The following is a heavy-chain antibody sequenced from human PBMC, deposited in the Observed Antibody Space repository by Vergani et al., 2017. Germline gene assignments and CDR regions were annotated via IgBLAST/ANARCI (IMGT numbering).Heavy chain of an antibody. CDR2: IIPIFGTA. J-gene: IGHJ5*02. CDR1: GGTFSSYA. V-gene: IGHV1-69*13. CDR3: ARSIGYCAGATCRAYYFDR. D-gene: IGHD2-21*01. Sequence: QVQLVQSGAEVKKPGSSVKVSCKASGGTFSSYAISWVRQAPGQGLEWMGRIIPIFGTANYAQKFQGRVTITADESTSTAYMELSSLRSEDTAVYYCARSIGYCAGATCRAYYFDRWGQGTRVTVSS.